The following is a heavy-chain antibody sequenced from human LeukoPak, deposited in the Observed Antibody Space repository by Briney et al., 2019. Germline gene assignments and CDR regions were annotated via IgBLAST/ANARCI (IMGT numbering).Heavy chain of an antibody. V-gene: IGHV3-43*01. CDR1: GFNFNDFT. J-gene: IGHJ4*02. CDR3: VRGIAGDPVAFDS. CDR2: INRAGDTT. D-gene: IGHD1-26*01. Sequence: GGSLRLSCVASGFNFNDFTMHWVRQVPGKGLEWVSLINRAGDTTRYADSVQGRFTISRDNTKDSVYLQMSSLRLEDTAPYYCVRGIAGDPVAFDSWGQGTLVTVSS.